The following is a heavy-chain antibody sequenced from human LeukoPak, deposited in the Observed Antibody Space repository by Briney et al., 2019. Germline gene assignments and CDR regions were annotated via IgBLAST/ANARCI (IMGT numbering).Heavy chain of an antibody. CDR3: ARQGSAGDYVFF. J-gene: IGHJ4*02. D-gene: IGHD3-16*01. V-gene: IGHV4-39*01. CDR2: NYYSGST. CDR1: GGSISSSGYY. Sequence: SETLSLTCTVSGGSISSSGYYWGWFRQPPGKGREWIGSNYYSGSTYYNQPLKSRVTISVDTSKNQFSLKLTSVTAADTAVYYCARQGSAGDYVFFWGQGTLVTVSS.